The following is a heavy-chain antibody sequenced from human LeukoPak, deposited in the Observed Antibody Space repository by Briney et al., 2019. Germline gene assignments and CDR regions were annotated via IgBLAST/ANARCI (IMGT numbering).Heavy chain of an antibody. CDR2: INDSGST. D-gene: IGHD1-26*01. CDR3: ARSGSTHNYYGMDV. J-gene: IGHJ6*02. Sequence: SSETLSLTCGIYDGSFSNYFWSWIRQPPGKGLEWIGEINDSGSTNYNPSLKSRGTISVDSSKKQVSLKLNSVTAADTGVYYCARSGSTHNYYGMDVWGQGTTVTVSS. V-gene: IGHV4-34*01. CDR1: DGSFSNYF.